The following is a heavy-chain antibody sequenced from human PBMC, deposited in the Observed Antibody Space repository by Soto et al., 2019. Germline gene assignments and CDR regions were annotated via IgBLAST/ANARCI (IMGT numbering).Heavy chain of an antibody. CDR3: ATAERWEFPSSGP. J-gene: IGHJ5*02. CDR1: GYTLTELS. V-gene: IGHV1-24*01. D-gene: IGHD1-26*01. CDR2: FDPEDGET. Sequence: ASVNVSCKVSGYTLTELSIHWVRQAPGKGLEWMGGFDPEDGETIYAQKFQGRVTMTEDTSTDTAYMELSSLRSEDTAVYYCATAERWEFPSSGPWGQGTLVTVSS.